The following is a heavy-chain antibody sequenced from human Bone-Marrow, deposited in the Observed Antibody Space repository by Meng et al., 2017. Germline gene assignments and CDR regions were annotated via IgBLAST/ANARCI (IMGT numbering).Heavy chain of an antibody. D-gene: IGHD6-13*01. Sequence: GESLKIPCAVPWVSFTDPDIHWVRQASGKGPDLVVRIRSKPKSYAAAYAASVRGRFTISRDDSENTAYLQMNSLKTEDTAVYYCARDFHYSRGFMWSSEIAAAGTGRDYWGQGTLVTVSS. CDR2: IRSKPKSYAA. CDR3: ARDFHYSRGFMWSSEIAAAGTGRDY. V-gene: IGHV3-73*01. J-gene: IGHJ4*02. CDR1: WVSFTDPD.